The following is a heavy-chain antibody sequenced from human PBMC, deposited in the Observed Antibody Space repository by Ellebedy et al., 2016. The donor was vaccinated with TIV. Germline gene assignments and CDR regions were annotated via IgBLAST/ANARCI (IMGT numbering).Heavy chain of an antibody. J-gene: IGHJ4*02. Sequence: ASVKVSXXASGYTFTGYYMHWVRQAPGQGLEWMGWINPNSGGTNYAQKFQGRVTMTRDTSISTAYMELSRLRSDDTAVYYCARDRYSTRRGSYRYTPYYFDYWGQGTLVTVSS. D-gene: IGHD3-16*02. V-gene: IGHV1-2*02. CDR3: ARDRYSTRRGSYRYTPYYFDY. CDR1: GYTFTGYY. CDR2: INPNSGGT.